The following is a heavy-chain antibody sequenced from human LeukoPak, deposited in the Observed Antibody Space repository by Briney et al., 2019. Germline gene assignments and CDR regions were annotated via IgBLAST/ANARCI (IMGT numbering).Heavy chain of an antibody. V-gene: IGHV1-2*04. CDR3: ARGPPSPTVTTSWDFDY. CDR2: INPNRGGT. CDR1: GYTFTGYY. J-gene: IGHJ4*02. D-gene: IGHD4-17*01. Sequence: ASVKVSCKASGYTFTGYYMHWVRQAPGQGLEWMGWINPNRGGTNYAQKFQGWVTMPRDTSISTAYMELSRLRSDDTAVYYCARGPPSPTVTTSWDFDYWGQGTLVTVSS.